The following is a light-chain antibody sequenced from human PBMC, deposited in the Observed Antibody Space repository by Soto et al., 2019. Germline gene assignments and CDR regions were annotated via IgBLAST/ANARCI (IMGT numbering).Light chain of an antibody. J-gene: IGLJ3*02. Sequence: QSALTQPASVSGSPGQSVTISCTGTSSDVGGYNYVSWYQQHPGKAPKLMIYEVSKRPSGVPDRFSGSKSGNTASLTVSGLQAEDEADYYCTSYAGDTSLGVLGGGTKVTVL. CDR2: EVS. CDR1: SSDVGGYNY. V-gene: IGLV2-8*01. CDR3: TSYAGDTSLGV.